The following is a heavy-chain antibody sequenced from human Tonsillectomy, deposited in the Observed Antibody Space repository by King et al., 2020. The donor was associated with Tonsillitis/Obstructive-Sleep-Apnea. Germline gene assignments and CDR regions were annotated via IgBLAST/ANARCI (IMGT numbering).Heavy chain of an antibody. V-gene: IGHV3-11*05. J-gene: IGHJ5*02. Sequence: VQLVESGGGLVKPGGSLRLSCTASGFTFSDYYMSWIRQAPGKGLEWGSYLSSSSSYTNYADSVKGRFTISRDNAKNSLYLQMNSLRAEDTAVYYCAGEGVEVPSWGQGTLVTVSS. CDR1: GFTFSDYY. CDR3: AGEGVEVPS. D-gene: IGHD2-2*01. CDR2: LSSSSSYT.